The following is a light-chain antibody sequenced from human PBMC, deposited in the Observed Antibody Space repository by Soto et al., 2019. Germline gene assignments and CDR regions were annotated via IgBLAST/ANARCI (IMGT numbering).Light chain of an antibody. V-gene: IGKV3-20*01. J-gene: IGKJ1*01. CDR1: QSVSSSF. Sequence: EIVLTQSPATLSVSPGERATLSCRASQSVSSSFLAWYQQKPGQAPRLLIYGASSRATGIPDRFSGSGSGTDFTLTISRLEPEDFAVYYCQQYGSSPVEFGQGTKVDIK. CDR3: QQYGSSPVE. CDR2: GAS.